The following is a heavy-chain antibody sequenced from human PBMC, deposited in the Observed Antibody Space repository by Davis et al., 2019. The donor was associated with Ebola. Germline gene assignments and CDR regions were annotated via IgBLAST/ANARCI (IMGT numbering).Heavy chain of an antibody. CDR3: ARAIGGYEGWGYYYYGMDV. CDR2: INHSGST. Sequence: SDTLSLTCALYGGSFSGYYWSWIRQPPGTVLEWIGEINHSGSTNYNPSLKSRFTISVDTSKNQFSLKLSSVTAADTAVYYCARAIGGYEGWGYYYYGMDVWGQGTTVTVSS. J-gene: IGHJ6*02. D-gene: IGHD5-12*01. V-gene: IGHV4-34*01. CDR1: GGSFSGYY.